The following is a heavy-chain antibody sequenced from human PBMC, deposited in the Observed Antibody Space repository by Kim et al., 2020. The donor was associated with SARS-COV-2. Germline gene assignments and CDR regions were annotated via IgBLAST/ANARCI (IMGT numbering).Heavy chain of an antibody. J-gene: IGHJ4*02. CDR1: GFTFSLYG. CDR2: IWYDGSNT. V-gene: IGHV3-33*03. Sequence: GGSLRLSCETSGFTFSLYGMHWVRQAPGKGLEWVAVIWYDGSNTFHADSVKGRFTISRDDSKKTLYLELNSLRVEDTALYSCAKERDGYNRGFESWGQGT. CDR3: AKERDGYNRGFES. D-gene: IGHD5-12*01.